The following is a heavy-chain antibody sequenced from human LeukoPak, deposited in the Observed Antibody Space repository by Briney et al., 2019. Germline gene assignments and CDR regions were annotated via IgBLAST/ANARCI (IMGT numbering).Heavy chain of an antibody. CDR1: GGSISSSSYY. D-gene: IGHD5-18*01. CDR3: ARWVDTAMVSFDY. V-gene: IGHV4-39*07. J-gene: IGHJ4*02. Sequence: SETLSLTCTVSGGSISSSSYYWGWIRQPPGKGLEWIGSISYSGGTYYNPSLRSRVTMSVDTSSDQFSLKLSSVTAADTAVYYCARWVDTAMVSFDYWGQGTLVTVSS. CDR2: ISYSGGT.